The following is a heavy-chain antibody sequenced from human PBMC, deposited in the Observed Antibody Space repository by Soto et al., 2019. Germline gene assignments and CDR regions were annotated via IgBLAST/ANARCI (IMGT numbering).Heavy chain of an antibody. V-gene: IGHV1-69*13. CDR1: GGTFSSYA. CDR2: IIPIFGTA. D-gene: IGHD3-9*01. Sequence: SVKVSCKASGGTFSSYAISWVRQAPGQGLEWMGGIIPIFGTANYAQKFQGRVTITADESTSTAYMELSSLRSEDTAVYYCARDYDILTGLTNWGQGTLVTVSS. CDR3: ARDYDILTGLTN. J-gene: IGHJ4*02.